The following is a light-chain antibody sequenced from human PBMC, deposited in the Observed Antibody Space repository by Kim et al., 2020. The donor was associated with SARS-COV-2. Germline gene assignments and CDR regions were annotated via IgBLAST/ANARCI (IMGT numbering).Light chain of an antibody. CDR3: QQYGSSPPVT. CDR2: GAS. CDR1: QSVSSSY. V-gene: IGKV3-20*01. J-gene: IGKJ1*01. Sequence: SPGERATLSCRASQSVSSSYLAWYQQKPGQAPRLLIYGASSRATGIPDRFSGSGSGTDFTLTISRLEPEDFAVYYCQQYGSSPPVTFGQGTKVDI.